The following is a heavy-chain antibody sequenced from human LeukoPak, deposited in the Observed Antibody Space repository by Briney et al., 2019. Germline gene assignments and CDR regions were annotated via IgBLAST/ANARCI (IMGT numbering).Heavy chain of an antibody. CDR3: AKEDSGAAANYFDS. D-gene: IGHD6-13*01. V-gene: IGHV4-34*01. J-gene: IGHJ4*02. CDR2: VNHSGST. Sequence: SETLFLTCAVYDGSFRGYYWSWIRQPPGKGLEWIGEVNHSGSTNYNPSLKSRVTISVDTSKSQFSLRLSSVTAADTAMYYCAKEDSGAAANYFDSWGQGTLVTVSS. CDR1: DGSFRGYY.